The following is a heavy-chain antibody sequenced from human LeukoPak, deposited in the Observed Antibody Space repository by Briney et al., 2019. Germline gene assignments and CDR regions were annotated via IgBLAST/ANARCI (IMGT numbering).Heavy chain of an antibody. Sequence: PGGSLRLSCAASGFTFSSYAMSWVRQAPGKGLEWVSAISGNSGSTYYADSVKGRFTISRDNSKSTLYLQMNSLRAEDTAVYYCAKSRYGSGSYCDYWGQGTLVTVSS. D-gene: IGHD3-10*01. CDR3: AKSRYGSGSYCDY. J-gene: IGHJ4*02. V-gene: IGHV3-23*01. CDR2: ISGNSGST. CDR1: GFTFSSYA.